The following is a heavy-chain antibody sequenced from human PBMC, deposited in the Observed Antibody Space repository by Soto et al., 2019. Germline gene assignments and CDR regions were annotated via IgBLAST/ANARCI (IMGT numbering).Heavy chain of an antibody. CDR1: GGSISSYY. J-gene: IGHJ5*02. D-gene: IGHD4-17*01. Sequence: SETLSLTCTVSGGSISSYYWSWIRQPPGKGLERIGYIYYSGSTNYNPSLKSRVTISVDTSKNQFSLKLSSVTAADTAVYYCARDFWGDYVRWFDPWGQGTLVTVSS. V-gene: IGHV4-59*08. CDR3: ARDFWGDYVRWFDP. CDR2: IYYSGST.